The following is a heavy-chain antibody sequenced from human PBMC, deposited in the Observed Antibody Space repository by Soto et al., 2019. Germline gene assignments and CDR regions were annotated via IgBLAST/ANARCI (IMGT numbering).Heavy chain of an antibody. CDR1: GGSVSSGGYY. D-gene: IGHD2-8*01. Sequence: SETRSLPCTVSGGSVSSGGYYWSWIRQHPGTGLEWIGYIYYSGTTYFNPSLKSRASISLDTSKNEFSLKLTSVTAADTAVYYCARRALPQCINGVCYKDGFWDYWGQGALLTVS. J-gene: IGHJ4*02. CDR2: IYYSGTT. CDR3: ARRALPQCINGVCYKDGFWDY. V-gene: IGHV4-31*03.